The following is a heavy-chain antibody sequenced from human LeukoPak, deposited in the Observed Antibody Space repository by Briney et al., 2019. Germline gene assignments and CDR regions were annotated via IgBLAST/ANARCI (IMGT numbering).Heavy chain of an antibody. CDR1: GFTFSRHW. J-gene: IGHJ4*02. V-gene: IGHV3-74*01. CDR3: GRGYSTTPPDY. D-gene: IGHD2-15*01. Sequence: GGSLRLSCAASGFTFSRHWMYWVRQAPGKGLVWVSRVDSDETDITYADSVKGRFTISRDNAKDTLYLQMNGLRSDDTAVYYCGRGYSTTPPDYWGQGTLVTVSS. CDR2: VDSDETDI.